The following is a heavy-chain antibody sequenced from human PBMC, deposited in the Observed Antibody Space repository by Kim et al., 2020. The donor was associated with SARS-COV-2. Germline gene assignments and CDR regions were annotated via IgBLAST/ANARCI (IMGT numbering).Heavy chain of an antibody. Sequence: TYYNPYLKSRVTISVDTSKNPLSLELSSVTAADTSVYYCAGCTSGCYRIWGQGALVTVSS. J-gene: IGHJ4*02. V-gene: IGHV4-31*02. D-gene: IGHD2-2*02. CDR3: AGCTSGCYRI. CDR2: T.